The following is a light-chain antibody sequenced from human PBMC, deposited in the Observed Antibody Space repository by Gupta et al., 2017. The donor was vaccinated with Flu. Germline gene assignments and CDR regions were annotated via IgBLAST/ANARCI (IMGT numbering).Light chain of an antibody. J-gene: IGKJ3*01. V-gene: IGKV2-28*01. CDR2: LGF. CDR3: MQALQTPFT. Sequence: ISCRSSQSLLHRNGYSYFNWFLQKPGQSPRLLVYLGFNRAPGVPDRFRGRASGTEFTLTISRVEAEDVGVYFCMQALQTPFTFGPGTKLDIK. CDR1: QSLLHRNGYSY.